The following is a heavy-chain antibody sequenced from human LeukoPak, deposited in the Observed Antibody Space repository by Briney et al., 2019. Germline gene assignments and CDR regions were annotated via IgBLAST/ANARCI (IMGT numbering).Heavy chain of an antibody. Sequence: GGSLRLSCSVSGFTFSYYAMTWVRQIPGKGLEWVSGISGSGDSTDYADSMRGRFRIFRDNSKNTLYLQLNSLKADDTAIYYCVRQTNWNYGEFDYWGQGTLVIVSS. CDR3: VRQTNWNYGEFDY. D-gene: IGHD1-7*01. CDR2: ISGSGDST. V-gene: IGHV3-23*01. CDR1: GFTFSYYA. J-gene: IGHJ4*02.